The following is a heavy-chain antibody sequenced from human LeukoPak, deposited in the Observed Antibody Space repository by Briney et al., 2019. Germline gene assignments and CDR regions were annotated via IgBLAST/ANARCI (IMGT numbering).Heavy chain of an antibody. D-gene: IGHD2-2*01. J-gene: IGHJ6*03. CDR3: ARDRGPTSCRCMGV. CDR1: GYTFTNYG. CDR2: ISGYNGNT. Sequence: ASVKVSCKASGYTFTNYGITWVRQAPGQGLEWMGWISGYNGNTNYAQKFQGRVTMTTDTSTGTAYMELRSLRSDDTAVYYCARDRGPTSCRCMGVWGKGTTVTVSS. V-gene: IGHV1-18*01.